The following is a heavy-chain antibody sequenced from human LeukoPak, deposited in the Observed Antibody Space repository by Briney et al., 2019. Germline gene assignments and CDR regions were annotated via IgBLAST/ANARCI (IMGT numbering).Heavy chain of an antibody. V-gene: IGHV3-30*03. D-gene: IGHD3-22*01. CDR1: GFTFSSYG. Sequence: GRSLRLSWAASGFTFSSYGMHWVRQAPGKGLEWVAVISYEGSNKYYADSVKGRFTISRDNSKNTLYLQMNSLRAEDTAVYYCAILAMYYDSSGYTFDYWGQGTLVTVSS. CDR2: ISYEGSNK. CDR3: AILAMYYDSSGYTFDY. J-gene: IGHJ4*02.